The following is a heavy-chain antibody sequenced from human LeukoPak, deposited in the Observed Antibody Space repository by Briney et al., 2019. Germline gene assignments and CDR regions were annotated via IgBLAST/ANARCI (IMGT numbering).Heavy chain of an antibody. CDR3: ARDLGPYYYGSGSYFDY. Sequence: SETLSLTCTVSGGSINSYYWSWIRQPPGKGLEWIRYIYYSGSTNYNPSLKSRVTISVDTSKNQFSLKLSSVTAADTAVYYCARDLGPYYYGSGSYFDYWSQGTLVTVSS. CDR1: GGSINSYY. CDR2: IYYSGST. D-gene: IGHD3-10*01. V-gene: IGHV4-59*01. J-gene: IGHJ4*02.